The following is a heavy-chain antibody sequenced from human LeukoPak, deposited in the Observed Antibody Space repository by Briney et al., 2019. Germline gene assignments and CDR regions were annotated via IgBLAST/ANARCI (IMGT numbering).Heavy chain of an antibody. CDR1: GYTFTSYG. CDR2: ISAYNGNT. V-gene: IGHV1-18*01. J-gene: IGHJ4*02. D-gene: IGHD1-26*01. Sequence: ASVKVSCKASGYTFTSYGISWVRQAPRQGLEWMGWISAYNGNTNYAQKLQGRVTMTTDTSTSTAYMELRSLRSDDTAVYYCARVTEWELLPDFDYWGQGTLVTVSS. CDR3: ARVTEWELLPDFDY.